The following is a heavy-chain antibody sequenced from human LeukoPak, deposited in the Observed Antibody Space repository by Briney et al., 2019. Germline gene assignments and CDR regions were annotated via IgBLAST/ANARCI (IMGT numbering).Heavy chain of an antibody. CDR1: GDSINNNF. CDR3: VRVIRSWFDT. V-gene: IGHV4-59*01. J-gene: IGHJ5*02. CDR2: IYHSGTT. Sequence: SETLSLTCSVSGDSINNNFWTWIRQPPGKRLEWIGCIYHSGTTNYNPSLNSRVTMLIDASKNQISLKLSSVTAADTAVYYCVRVIRSWFDTWGQGTLVTVSS.